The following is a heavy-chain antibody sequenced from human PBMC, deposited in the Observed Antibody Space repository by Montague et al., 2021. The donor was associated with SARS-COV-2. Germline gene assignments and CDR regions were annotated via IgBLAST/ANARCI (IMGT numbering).Heavy chain of an antibody. Sequence: SETLSLTCTVSGGSFSSGSYYWTWIRHPPGKGLEWIVYLSYSGSTNYNPSLKRRVTISIDTSKNQFSLKLSSVTAADTAVYYCARDAGDWFDPWGQGTLVTVSS. CDR2: LSYSGST. CDR3: ARDAGDWFDP. J-gene: IGHJ5*02. CDR1: GGSFSSGSYY. D-gene: IGHD3-10*01. V-gene: IGHV4-61*01.